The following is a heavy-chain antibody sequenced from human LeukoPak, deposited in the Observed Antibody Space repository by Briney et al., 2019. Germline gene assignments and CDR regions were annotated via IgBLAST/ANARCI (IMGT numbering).Heavy chain of an antibody. CDR3: ARDRGGLYCSGGSCYSGSAYYFDY. D-gene: IGHD2-15*01. Sequence: VASVKVSCKASGYTFTGYYMHWVRQAPGQGLEWMGWINPNSGGTNYAQKFQGRVTMTRDTSTSTVYMELSSLRSEDTAVYYCARDRGGLYCSGGSCYSGSAYYFDYWGQGTLVTVSS. J-gene: IGHJ4*02. V-gene: IGHV1-2*02. CDR2: INPNSGGT. CDR1: GYTFTGYY.